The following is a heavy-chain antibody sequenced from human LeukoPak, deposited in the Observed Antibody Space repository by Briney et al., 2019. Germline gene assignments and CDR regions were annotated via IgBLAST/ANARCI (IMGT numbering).Heavy chain of an antibody. CDR3: ARDEGYYYYGMDV. J-gene: IGHJ6*02. Sequence: GGSLRLSCAASGFTFSSYSMNWVRQAPGKGLEGVSSISSSSSYIYYADSVKGRFTISRDNAKNSLYLQMNSLRAEDTAVYYCARDEGYYYYGMDVWDQGTTVTVSS. CDR2: ISSSSSYI. CDR1: GFTFSSYS. V-gene: IGHV3-21*01.